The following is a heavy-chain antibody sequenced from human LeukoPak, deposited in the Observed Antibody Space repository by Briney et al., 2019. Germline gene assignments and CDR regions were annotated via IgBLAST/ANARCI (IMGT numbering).Heavy chain of an antibody. CDR3: ATDYCSSTSCHV. Sequence: ASVEVSCKASGYTFTGYYMHWVRQAPGQGLEWMGWINPNSGGTNYAQKFQGRVTMTRDTSISTAYMELSRLRSDDTAVYYCATDYCSSTSCHVWGQGTLVTVSS. CDR1: GYTFTGYY. D-gene: IGHD2-2*01. CDR2: INPNSGGT. V-gene: IGHV1-2*02. J-gene: IGHJ4*02.